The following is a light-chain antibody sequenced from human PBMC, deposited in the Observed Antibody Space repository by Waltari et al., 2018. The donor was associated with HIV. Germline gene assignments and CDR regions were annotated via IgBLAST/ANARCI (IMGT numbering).Light chain of an antibody. J-gene: IGLJ1*01. Sequence: QSALTQPASVSGSPGQSITISCTGTSSDIGAYNYVSWYQHHPGKVPTLLFYAVTNRPSGVSHRLCCSKSGNPASLTISGLQAEDEADFYCTSYTSISTLVFGTGTKVTVL. V-gene: IGLV2-14*01. CDR3: TSYTSISTLV. CDR2: AVT. CDR1: SSDIGAYNY.